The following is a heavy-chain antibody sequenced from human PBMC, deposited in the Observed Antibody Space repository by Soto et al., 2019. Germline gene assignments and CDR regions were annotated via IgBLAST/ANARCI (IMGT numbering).Heavy chain of an antibody. Sequence: SETLSLTCTVSGGSISNYYWSWIRQPPGKALEWIGHIYYSGSTTYNPSLKSRITISVDTSKNQFSLNLSSVTAADTAVYYCARTYGGQVPGSYCYYYYMDVWGKGTTVTVSS. CDR1: GGSISNYY. D-gene: IGHD3-10*01. V-gene: IGHV4-59*01. CDR3: ARTYGGQVPGSYCYYYYMDV. J-gene: IGHJ6*03. CDR2: IYYSGST.